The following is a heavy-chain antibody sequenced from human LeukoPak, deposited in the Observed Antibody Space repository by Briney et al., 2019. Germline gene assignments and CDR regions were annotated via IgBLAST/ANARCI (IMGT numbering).Heavy chain of an antibody. D-gene: IGHD3-22*01. CDR1: GHSISSGDYY. Sequence: PSQTLSLTCTVSGHSISSGDYYWGWLRQPAGKGLEWIGRIYTSGSTTYNPSLKSRFTISGDTSENQFSLRLSSVTAADTAVYYCARASYSYDISGWVPFDYWGQGTLVTVSS. CDR3: ARASYSYDISGWVPFDY. CDR2: IYTSGST. V-gene: IGHV4-61*02. J-gene: IGHJ4*02.